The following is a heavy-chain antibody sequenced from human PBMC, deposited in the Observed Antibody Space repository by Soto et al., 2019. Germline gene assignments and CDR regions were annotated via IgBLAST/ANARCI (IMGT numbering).Heavy chain of an antibody. CDR3: AKVGEIVVVVAATRLDY. D-gene: IGHD2-15*01. Sequence: EVQLLESGGGLVQPGGSLRLSCAASGFTFSSYAMSWVRQAPGKGLEWVSAISGSGGSTYYADSVKGRFTISRDNSKNALYLQMNSLRAEDMAVYYCAKVGEIVVVVAATRLDYWGQGTLVTVSS. V-gene: IGHV3-23*01. CDR2: ISGSGGST. CDR1: GFTFSSYA. J-gene: IGHJ4*02.